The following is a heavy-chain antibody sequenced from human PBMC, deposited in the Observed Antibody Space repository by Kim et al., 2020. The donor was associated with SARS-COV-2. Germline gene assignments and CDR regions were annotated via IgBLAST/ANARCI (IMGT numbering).Heavy chain of an antibody. Sequence: KNRVTISVDTSKNPFSLKLSSVTAADTAVYYCARTYYDILTGYYPYYFDYWGQGTLVTVSS. CDR3: ARTYYDILTGYYPYYFDY. J-gene: IGHJ4*02. V-gene: IGHV4-59*01. D-gene: IGHD3-9*01.